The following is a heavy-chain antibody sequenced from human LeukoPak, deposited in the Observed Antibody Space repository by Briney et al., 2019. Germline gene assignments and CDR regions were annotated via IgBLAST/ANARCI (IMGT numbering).Heavy chain of an antibody. CDR2: ISTTSNEI. J-gene: IGHJ3*02. Sequence: GSLRLSCAASGFTLRSYAMNWVRQAPGKGLEWVSVISTTSNEIYYADSVKGRFTISRDNSKNSLYLQMYSLRAEDTAVYYCARDLYYFGSGTYYRSDAFDIWSQGTMVTVSA. V-gene: IGHV3-21*01. D-gene: IGHD3-10*01. CDR1: GFTLRSYA. CDR3: ARDLYYFGSGTYYRSDAFDI.